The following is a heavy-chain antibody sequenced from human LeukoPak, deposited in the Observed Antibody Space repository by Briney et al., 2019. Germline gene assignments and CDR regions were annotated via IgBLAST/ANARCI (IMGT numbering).Heavy chain of an antibody. CDR1: GYTFTGYY. V-gene: IGHV1-2*02. J-gene: IGHJ6*02. CDR2: INPNSGGT. D-gene: IGHD3-10*01. CDR3: ARDATGSGSYGYYYYGMDV. Sequence: AXVKVSCKASGYTFTGYYMHWVRQAPGQGLEWMGWINPNSGGTNYAQKFQGRVTMTRDTSISTAYMELSRLRSDDTAVYYCARDATGSGSYGYYYYGMDVWGQGTTVTVSS.